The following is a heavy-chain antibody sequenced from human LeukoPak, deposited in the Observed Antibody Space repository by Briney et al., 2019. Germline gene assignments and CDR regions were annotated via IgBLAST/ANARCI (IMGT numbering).Heavy chain of an antibody. CDR3: ARYSRYCSSTSCYSHAFDI. J-gene: IGHJ3*02. Sequence: PGGSLRLSCAASGFTFSSYGMSWVRQAPGKGLEWVSAISGSGGSTYYADSVKGRFTISRDNSKNTLYLQMNSLRAEDTAVYYCARYSRYCSSTSCYSHAFDIWGQGTMVTVSS. V-gene: IGHV3-23*01. CDR1: GFTFSSYG. D-gene: IGHD2-2*01. CDR2: ISGSGGST.